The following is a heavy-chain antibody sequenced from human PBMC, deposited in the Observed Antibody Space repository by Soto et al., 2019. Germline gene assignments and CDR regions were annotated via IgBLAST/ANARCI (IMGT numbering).Heavy chain of an antibody. V-gene: IGHV3-48*03. Sequence: WGSQRLSCVASGCVFKNYEMNWGRQAPGKGLEWISYISNSGNTIYVADSMRGRFTISRDNAKNSLFLQMNSLRADDTAVYYCARDIHNRDYYSGLHGWGQGNTVTVSS. CDR2: ISNSGNTI. CDR1: GCVFKNYE. CDR3: ARDIHNRDYYSGLHG. D-gene: IGHD1-1*01. J-gene: IGHJ6*02.